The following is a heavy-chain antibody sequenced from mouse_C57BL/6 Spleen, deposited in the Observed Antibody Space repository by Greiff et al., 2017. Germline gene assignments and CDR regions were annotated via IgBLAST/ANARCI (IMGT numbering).Heavy chain of an antibody. CDR2: IYPGSGST. V-gene: IGHV1-55*01. Sequence: VQLQQSGAELVKPGASVKMSCKASGYTFTSYWITWVKQRPGQGLEWIGDIYPGSGSTNYNEKFKSKATLTVDTSSSTAYMQLSSLTSEDSAVYYCAYYYGSSYRFAYWGQGTLVTVSA. CDR1: GYTFTSYW. D-gene: IGHD1-1*01. J-gene: IGHJ3*01. CDR3: AYYYGSSYRFAY.